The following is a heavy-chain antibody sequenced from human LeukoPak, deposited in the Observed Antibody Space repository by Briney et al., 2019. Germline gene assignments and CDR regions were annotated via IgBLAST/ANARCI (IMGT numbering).Heavy chain of an antibody. Sequence: GGSLRLSCAASGFTFSSYGMHWVRQAPGKGLEWVGRIKSKTDGGTTDYAAPVKGRFTISRDDSKNTLYLQMNSLKTEDTAVYYCTTDPAYSYGQIDYWGQGTLVTVSS. CDR1: GFTFSSYG. J-gene: IGHJ4*02. CDR2: IKSKTDGGTT. V-gene: IGHV3-15*01. D-gene: IGHD5-18*01. CDR3: TTDPAYSYGQIDY.